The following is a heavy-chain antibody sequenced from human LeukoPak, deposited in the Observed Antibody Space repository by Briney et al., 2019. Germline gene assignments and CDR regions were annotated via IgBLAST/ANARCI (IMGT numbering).Heavy chain of an antibody. J-gene: IGHJ4*02. CDR2: IDKDGSST. CDR3: ATGGTSGY. V-gene: IGHV3-74*01. D-gene: IGHD1-14*01. Sequence: PGGSLRLSCAASGFTFSSHWMHWVRQAPGKGLVWVTRIDKDGSSTIYADSVRGRFTISRDNAKNTLYLQMNSLRAEDTAVYYCATGGTSGYWGQGTLVTVSS. CDR1: GFTFSSHW.